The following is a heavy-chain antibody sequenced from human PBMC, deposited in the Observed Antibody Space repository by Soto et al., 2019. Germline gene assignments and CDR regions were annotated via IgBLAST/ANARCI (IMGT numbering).Heavy chain of an antibody. CDR1: GGSISSSSYF. Sequence: QLQLQESGPGLVKPSETLSLTCTVSGGSISSSSYFVGWIRQHPGKGLEWIGSIYYSGSTYYNPSLKSRVTVSVDTSKNQFSLKLSSVTAADTAVYYCARHPSDFWFDPWGQGTLVTVSS. J-gene: IGHJ5*02. CDR2: IYYSGST. V-gene: IGHV4-39*01. CDR3: ARHPSDFWFDP. D-gene: IGHD2-21*02.